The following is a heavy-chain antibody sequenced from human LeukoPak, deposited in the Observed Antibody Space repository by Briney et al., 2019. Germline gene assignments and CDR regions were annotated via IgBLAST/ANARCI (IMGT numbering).Heavy chain of an antibody. D-gene: IGHD3-9*01. CDR3: ARQGSGPLTGLDI. CDR2: LLYSGST. V-gene: IGHV4-39*01. J-gene: IGHJ3*02. CDR1: GGSKSRGDYY. Sequence: PSETLSRTCSVSGGSKSRGDYYWGGVRHPPGKGLEWMGSLLYSGSTLYNPSLKSRVTVSVDTSKNQFSLRLRSVSAADTAVYYCARQGSGPLTGLDIGGQGTMVTVSS.